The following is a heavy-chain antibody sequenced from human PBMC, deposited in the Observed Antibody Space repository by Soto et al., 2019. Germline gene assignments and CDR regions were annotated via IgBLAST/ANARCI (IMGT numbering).Heavy chain of an antibody. J-gene: IGHJ6*02. D-gene: IGHD3-16*02. CDR2: IKQDGSEK. Sequence: GGSLRLSCAASGFTFSSYWMRWVRQAPGKGLEWVANIKQDGSEKYYVDSVKGRFTISRDNAKNSLYLQMNSLRAEDTAVYYCARDSRYVWGSYRYYYYGMDVWGQGTTVTVSS. CDR3: ARDSRYVWGSYRYYYYGMDV. V-gene: IGHV3-7*01. CDR1: GFTFSSYW.